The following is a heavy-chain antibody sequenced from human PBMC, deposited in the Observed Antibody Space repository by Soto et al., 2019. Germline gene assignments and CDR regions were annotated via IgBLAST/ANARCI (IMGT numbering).Heavy chain of an antibody. CDR1: GFTFSSYS. Sequence: PGGSLRLSCAASGFTFSSYSMNWVRQAPGKGLEWVSSISSSSSYIYYADSVKGRFTISRDNAKNSLYLQMNSLRAEDTAVYYCARDQYSSAWSVTLWGQGILVTVSS. J-gene: IGHJ4*02. D-gene: IGHD6-19*01. V-gene: IGHV3-21*01. CDR3: ARDQYSSAWSVTL. CDR2: ISSSSSYI.